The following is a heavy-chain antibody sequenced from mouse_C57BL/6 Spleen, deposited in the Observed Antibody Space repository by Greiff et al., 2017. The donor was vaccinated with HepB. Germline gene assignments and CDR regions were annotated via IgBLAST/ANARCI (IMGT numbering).Heavy chain of an antibody. CDR2: IYPGDGDT. CDR1: GYAFSSSW. J-gene: IGHJ3*01. D-gene: IGHD3-2*02. V-gene: IGHV1-82*01. CDR3: ALDSSGYAWFAY. Sequence: QVQLQQSGPELVKPGASVKISCKASGYAFSSSWMNWVKQRPGKGLEWIGRIYPGDGDTNYNGKFKGKATLTADKSSSTAYMQLSSLTSEDSAVYFCALDSSGYAWFAYWGQGTLFTVSA.